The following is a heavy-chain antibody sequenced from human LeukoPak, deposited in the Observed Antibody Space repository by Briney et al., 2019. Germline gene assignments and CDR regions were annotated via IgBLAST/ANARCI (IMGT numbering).Heavy chain of an antibody. Sequence: GGSLRLSCAASGFTLGSANAMTWVRQAPGKGLEWVSGINGGGDSTYYVDSVKGRFTISRDNSENTLYLQMNSLRAEDTAVYYCARDQSVTNYYYGMDVWGQGTTVTVSS. J-gene: IGHJ6*02. CDR2: INGGGDST. V-gene: IGHV3-23*01. CDR3: ARDQSVTNYYYGMDV. D-gene: IGHD4-17*01. CDR1: GFTLGSANA.